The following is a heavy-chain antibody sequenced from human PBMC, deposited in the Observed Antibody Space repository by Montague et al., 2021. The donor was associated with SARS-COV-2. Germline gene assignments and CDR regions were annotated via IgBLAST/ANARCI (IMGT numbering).Heavy chain of an antibody. CDR1: GGSFSGYY. CDR2: INHSGST. D-gene: IGHD2-2*02. J-gene: IGHJ5*02. V-gene: IGHV4-34*01. Sequence: SETLSLTCAVYGGSFSGYYWSWIRQPPGKGLEWIGEINHSGSTNYNPSLKSRVTISVDTSKNQFSLKLSSVTAADTAVYYCASLTLGYCSGTSCYSDWFDPWGQGTLVTVSS. CDR3: ASLTLGYCSGTSCYSDWFDP.